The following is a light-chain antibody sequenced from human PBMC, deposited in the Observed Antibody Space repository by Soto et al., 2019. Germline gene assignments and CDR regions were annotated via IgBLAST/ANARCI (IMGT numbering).Light chain of an antibody. CDR3: TSYVGNDIWV. CDR2: EVT. Sequence: QSALTQPPSASGSPGQSVTISCTGTSSDVGAYKYVSWYQQYPGKAPKLMIYEVTKRPSGVPDRFSGSTSGNTASLTVSGLLAEDEADYYCTSYVGNDIWVFGGGTKVTVL. CDR1: SSDVGAYKY. V-gene: IGLV2-8*01. J-gene: IGLJ3*02.